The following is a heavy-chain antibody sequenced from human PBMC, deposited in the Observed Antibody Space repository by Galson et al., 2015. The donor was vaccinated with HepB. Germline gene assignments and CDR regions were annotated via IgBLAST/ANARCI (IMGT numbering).Heavy chain of an antibody. Sequence: SVKVSCKAYDYTFTDYGISWVRQAPGRGLEWMGWISVQHGTTQYSKKVQDRVTLTADTSTTSVYMELKSLTSDDTAVYYCARDLTAAVAGFAGYWGQGTLVTVAS. J-gene: IGHJ4*02. CDR1: DYTFTDYG. D-gene: IGHD6-19*01. V-gene: IGHV1-18*01. CDR3: ARDLTAAVAGFAGY. CDR2: ISVQHGTT.